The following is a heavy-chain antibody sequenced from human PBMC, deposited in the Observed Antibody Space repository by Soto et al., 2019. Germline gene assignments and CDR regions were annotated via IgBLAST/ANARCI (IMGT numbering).Heavy chain of an antibody. D-gene: IGHD3-3*01. CDR2: ISGSGGST. Sequence: GESLKISCAASGFTFSSYAMSWVRQAPGKGLEWVSAISGSGGSTYYADSVKGRFTISRDNSKNTLYLQMNSLRAEDTAVYYCAKPPDMNPYYDFWSGYYGGYWGQGTLVTVSS. CDR3: AKPPDMNPYYDFWSGYYGGY. V-gene: IGHV3-23*01. J-gene: IGHJ4*02. CDR1: GFTFSSYA.